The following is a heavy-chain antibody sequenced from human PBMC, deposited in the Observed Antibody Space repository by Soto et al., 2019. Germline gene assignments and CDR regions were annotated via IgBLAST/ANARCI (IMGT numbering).Heavy chain of an antibody. V-gene: IGHV3-23*01. CDR1: GFTFSSYA. J-gene: IGHJ4*02. Sequence: GGSLRLSCAASGFTFSSYAMSWVRQAPGKGLEWVSTISGSDGGTYYADSVKGRFTISRDNSKNTQYLQMNSLRAEDTAVYYCAKGRHINGEFSEGNYFDYWGQGTLVNVSS. CDR3: AKGRHINGEFSEGNYFDY. D-gene: IGHD2-21*01. CDR2: ISGSDGGT.